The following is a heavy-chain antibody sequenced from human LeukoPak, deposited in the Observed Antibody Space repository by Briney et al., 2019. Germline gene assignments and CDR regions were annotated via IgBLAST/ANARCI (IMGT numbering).Heavy chain of an antibody. CDR1: GFTFSSYS. CDR3: AREGYTYGYYFYYYGMDV. V-gene: IGHV3-21*01. CDR2: ISSSDSYI. Sequence: PGGSLRLSCAASGFTFSSYSMNWVRQAPGKGLEWVSSISSSDSYIYYADSVKGRFTISRGNAKNSLYLQMNSLRAEDTAVYYCAREGYTYGYYFYYYGMDVWGQGTTVTVSS. D-gene: IGHD5-18*01. J-gene: IGHJ6*02.